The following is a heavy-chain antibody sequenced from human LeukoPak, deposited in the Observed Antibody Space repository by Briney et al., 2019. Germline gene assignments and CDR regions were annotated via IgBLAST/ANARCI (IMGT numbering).Heavy chain of an antibody. D-gene: IGHD2-21*01. Sequence: GGSLRLSCAASGFTFSNYWMTWIRQAPGKGLEWVATIMQDGSEKYYVDSVQGRFTISRDNAQNSLYLQLNSLRAQDSALYYCVRACGSAACPFYFHYWGQGTLVTVSS. CDR3: VRACGSAACPFYFHY. CDR1: GFTFSNYW. V-gene: IGHV3-7*01. CDR2: IMQDGSEK. J-gene: IGHJ4*02.